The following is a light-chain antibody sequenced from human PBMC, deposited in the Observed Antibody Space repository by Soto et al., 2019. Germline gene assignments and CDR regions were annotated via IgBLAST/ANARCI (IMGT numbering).Light chain of an antibody. CDR2: DVS. Sequence: QSVLTQPASVSGSPGQSITISCTGTSSDVGGYNYVSWYQQHPGKAPKLMIYDVSNRPSGVSIRFSASKSGNTASLTISGLQAEDEADYYCSSYTSSSTHAVHVVFGRGTQLTVL. V-gene: IGLV2-14*01. CDR3: SSYTSSSTHAVHVV. J-gene: IGLJ2*01. CDR1: SSDVGGYNY.